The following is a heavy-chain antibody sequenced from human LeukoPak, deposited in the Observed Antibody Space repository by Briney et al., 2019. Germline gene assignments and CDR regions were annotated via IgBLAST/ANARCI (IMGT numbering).Heavy chain of an antibody. D-gene: IGHD6-13*01. CDR2: IYYSGST. J-gene: IGHJ4*02. Sequence: SETLSLTCTVSGGSISSYYWSWIRQPPGKGLEWIGYIYYSGSTNYSPSLKSRVTISVDTSKNQFSLKLSSVTAADTAVYYCARFSIAAAGTSSFDYWGQGTLVTVSS. V-gene: IGHV4-59*01. CDR3: ARFSIAAAGTSSFDY. CDR1: GGSISSYY.